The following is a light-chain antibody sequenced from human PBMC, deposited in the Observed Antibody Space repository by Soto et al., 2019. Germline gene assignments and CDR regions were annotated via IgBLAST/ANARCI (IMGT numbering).Light chain of an antibody. CDR3: CSYAGSYTFYV. V-gene: IGLV2-11*01. CDR2: DVS. J-gene: IGLJ1*01. Sequence: QSVLTQPRSVSGSPGQSVTISCTGTSSDVGDYNYVPWYQQQPGKAPKLIIYDVSKRPSGVPDRFSGSKSGNTASLTISGLQAEDEADYYCCSYAGSYTFYVFGTGTKVTVL. CDR1: SSDVGDYNY.